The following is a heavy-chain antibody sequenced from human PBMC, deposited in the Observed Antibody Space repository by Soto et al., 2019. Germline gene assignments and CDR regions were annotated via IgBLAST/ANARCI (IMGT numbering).Heavy chain of an antibody. V-gene: IGHV6-1*01. CDR1: GDSVSSNSAA. D-gene: IGHD3-9*01. CDR2: TYYRSKWYN. CDR3: ARNPLHVLRYFDWFEGIYYYYGMDV. J-gene: IGHJ6*02. Sequence: PSQTLSLTCAISGDSVSSNSAAWNWIRQSPSRGLEWLGRTYYRSKWYNDYAVSVKSRITINPDTSKNQFSLQLNSVTPEDTAVYYCARNPLHVLRYFDWFEGIYYYYGMDVWGQGTTVTVSS.